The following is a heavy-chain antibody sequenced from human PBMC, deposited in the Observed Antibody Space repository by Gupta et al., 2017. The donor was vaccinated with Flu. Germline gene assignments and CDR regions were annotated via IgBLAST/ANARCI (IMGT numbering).Heavy chain of an antibody. CDR3: ARSGERGYNYGMDV. CDR1: GFFFRSYG. Sequence: QVQLVESGGGVVQPGRSQRLSCVASGFFFRSYGMHWVRQAPGKGLEWVAVIWYDGTNKYYGDSVKGRFTISRDNSKNTLNLQMNSLRAEDTAVYYCARSGERGYNYGMDVWGQGTTVAVS. J-gene: IGHJ6*02. D-gene: IGHD3-10*01. V-gene: IGHV3-33*01. CDR2: IWYDGTNK.